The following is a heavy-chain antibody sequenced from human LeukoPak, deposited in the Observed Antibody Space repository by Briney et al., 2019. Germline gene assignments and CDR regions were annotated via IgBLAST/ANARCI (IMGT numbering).Heavy chain of an antibody. J-gene: IGHJ4*02. CDR3: ARLRPSIGAAGTFDY. D-gene: IGHD6-13*01. Sequence: SETLSPTCTVSGGSISSYSWSWIRQPPGKGLERIGYIYYTGNTKYNASLKSRVTISVDTSKNRFSLKLSSVTAADTAVYYCARLRPSIGAAGTFDYWGQGTLVTVSS. CDR2: IYYTGNT. CDR1: GGSISSYS. V-gene: IGHV4-59*08.